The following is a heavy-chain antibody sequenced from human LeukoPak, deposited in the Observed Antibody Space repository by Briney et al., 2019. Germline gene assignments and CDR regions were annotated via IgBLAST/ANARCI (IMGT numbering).Heavy chain of an antibody. D-gene: IGHD6-13*01. J-gene: IGHJ5*02. CDR1: GLILSNNG. CDR3: ARAPREQQLNWFDP. Sequence: GGSLRLSCVASGLILSNNGMSWVRQAPGKGLEWVSAIVGGGDSTNYADSVKGRFTISRDNSKNTLSLQMDSLRVEDTAVYYCARAPREQQLNWFDPWGQGTLVTVSS. V-gene: IGHV3-23*01. CDR2: IVGGGDST.